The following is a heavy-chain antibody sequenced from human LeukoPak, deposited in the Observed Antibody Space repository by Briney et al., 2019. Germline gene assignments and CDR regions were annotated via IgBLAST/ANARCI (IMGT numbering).Heavy chain of an antibody. V-gene: IGHV4-34*01. CDR3: ARANDFHNWFDS. CDR2: INHSGGT. CDR1: GGSFSGYY. Sequence: SETLSLNCAVYGGSFSGYYWSWIRQPPGRGLEWIGEINHSGGTNYNPSLKSRVTVSVDASKNQFSLKVRSLTAADTAVYYCARANDFHNWFDSWGQGTLVTVSS. J-gene: IGHJ5*01. D-gene: IGHD3/OR15-3a*01.